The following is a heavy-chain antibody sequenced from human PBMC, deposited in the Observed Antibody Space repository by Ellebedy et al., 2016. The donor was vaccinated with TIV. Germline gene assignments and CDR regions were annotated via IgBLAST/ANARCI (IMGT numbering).Heavy chain of an antibody. J-gene: IGHJ6*03. CDR2: IRQDGSAK. Sequence: GGSLRLXXAASGFTFSSYWMQWVRQAPGKGLEWVANIRQDGSAKYYVDSVKGRFTISRDNAKNSVYLQMNNLRAEDMAVYYCARRYMDVWGKGTTVTVSS. CDR1: GFTFSSYW. CDR3: ARRYMDV. V-gene: IGHV3-7*01.